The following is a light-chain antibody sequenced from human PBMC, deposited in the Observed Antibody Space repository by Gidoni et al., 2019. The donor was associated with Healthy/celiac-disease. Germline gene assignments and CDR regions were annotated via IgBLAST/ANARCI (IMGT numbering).Light chain of an antibody. CDR1: QSISNY. J-gene: IGKJ1*01. Sequence: DIQKTQSPSSLSASVGDRVTITCRASQSISNYLNWYQQKPGKAPNLLIYAASTLQSGVPSRFSGSGSGTDFTLTISSLQPEDFATYYCQQSYSTPWTFGQGTKVEIK. V-gene: IGKV1-39*01. CDR3: QQSYSTPWT. CDR2: AAS.